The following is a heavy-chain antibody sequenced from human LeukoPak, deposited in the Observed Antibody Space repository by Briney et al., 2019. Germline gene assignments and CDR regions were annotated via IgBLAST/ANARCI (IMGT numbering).Heavy chain of an antibody. CDR1: GFTLSSYE. Sequence: QPGGSLRLSCAASGFTLSSYEMNWVRQAPGKGLEWVSYISSSGSTIYYADSVKGRFTISRDNAKNSLYLQMNSLRAEDTAVYYCARDEYLWSGYYPNQAFDYWGQGTLVTVSS. CDR2: ISSSGSTI. D-gene: IGHD3-3*01. CDR3: ARDEYLWSGYYPNQAFDY. J-gene: IGHJ4*02. V-gene: IGHV3-48*03.